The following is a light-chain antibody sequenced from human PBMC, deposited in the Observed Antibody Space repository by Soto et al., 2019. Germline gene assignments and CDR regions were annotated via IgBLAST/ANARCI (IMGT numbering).Light chain of an antibody. Sequence: DIQLTQSPSSLSASVGDRVTITCRASQSIAFYVNWFQQKPGRAPRLLIYAASSLQSGVPSRFSGSGSVTDFTLTINSLQPEDSATYFCQQSSNSPMYTFGQGT. J-gene: IGKJ2*01. V-gene: IGKV1-39*01. CDR1: QSIAFY. CDR3: QQSSNSPMYT. CDR2: AAS.